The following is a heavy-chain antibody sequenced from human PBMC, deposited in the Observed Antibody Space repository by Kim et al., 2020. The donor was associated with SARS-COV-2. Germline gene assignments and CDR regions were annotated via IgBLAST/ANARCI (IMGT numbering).Heavy chain of an antibody. D-gene: IGHD3-3*01. CDR2: ISGSGGST. CDR3: AKGRRYLEWFRKGPVDY. J-gene: IGHJ4*02. Sequence: GGSLRLSCAASGFTFSSYAMSWVRQAPGKGLEWVSAISGSGGSTYYADSVKGRFTISRDNSKNTLYLQMNSLRAEDTAVYYCAKGRRYLEWFRKGPVDYWGQGTLVTVSS. V-gene: IGHV3-23*01. CDR1: GFTFSSYA.